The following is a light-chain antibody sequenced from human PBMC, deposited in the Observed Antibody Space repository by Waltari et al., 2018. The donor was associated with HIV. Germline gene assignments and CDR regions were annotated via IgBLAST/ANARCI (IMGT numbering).Light chain of an antibody. Sequence: QSVLTQPPSVSGAPGQRVIISCTGSSSNIGAREDVHWYQQLPGAVPKVLIYGNTNRPSGFPARCSGSKSGTSASLAIAGLQTEDEADYYCQSYDNSLNAVVFGGGTRLTVL. CDR3: QSYDNSLNAVV. CDR2: GNT. CDR1: SSNIGARED. J-gene: IGLJ2*01. V-gene: IGLV1-40*01.